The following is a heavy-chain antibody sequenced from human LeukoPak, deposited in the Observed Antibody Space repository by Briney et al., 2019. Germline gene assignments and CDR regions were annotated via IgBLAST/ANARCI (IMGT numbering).Heavy chain of an antibody. CDR1: GFTFSAYA. Sequence: GGSLRLSCAASGFTFSAYAITWVRQAPGQGLEWVSAISDNGCGTYYADSAKGRFTVSRDNSKNTLYLQMNSLRAEDTAVYYCAREFKVGTTTLSFDIWGQGTMVTVSS. CDR2: ISDNGCGT. V-gene: IGHV3-23*01. D-gene: IGHD1-26*01. J-gene: IGHJ3*02. CDR3: AREFKVGTTTLSFDI.